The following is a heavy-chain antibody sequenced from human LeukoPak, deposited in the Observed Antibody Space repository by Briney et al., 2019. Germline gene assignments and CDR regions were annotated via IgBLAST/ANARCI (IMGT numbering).Heavy chain of an antibody. D-gene: IGHD3-22*01. CDR3: ARALITMIVVPIGAFDI. Sequence: SETLSLTCAVDGWSFSGYYWSLIRQPPGKGLEWIGEINHSGSTNYNPSLKSRVTISVDTSKNQFSLKLSSVTAADTAVYYCARALITMIVVPIGAFDIWGQGTMVTVSS. J-gene: IGHJ3*02. CDR1: GWSFSGYY. CDR2: INHSGST. V-gene: IGHV4-34*01.